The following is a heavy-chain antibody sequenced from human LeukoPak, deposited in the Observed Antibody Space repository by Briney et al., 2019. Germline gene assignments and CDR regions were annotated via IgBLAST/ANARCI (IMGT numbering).Heavy chain of an antibody. CDR3: ARGLRISRYCSGGSCYEYAFDI. J-gene: IGHJ3*02. V-gene: IGHV1-8*01. CDR2: MNPNSGNT. D-gene: IGHD2-15*01. CDR1: GYTFTSYD. Sequence: ASVKVSCKASGYTFTSYDINWVRQATGQGPEWMGWMNPNSGNTGYAQKFQGRVTMTRNTSISTAYMELSSLRSEDTAVYYCARGLRISRYCSGGSCYEYAFDIWGQGTMVTVSS.